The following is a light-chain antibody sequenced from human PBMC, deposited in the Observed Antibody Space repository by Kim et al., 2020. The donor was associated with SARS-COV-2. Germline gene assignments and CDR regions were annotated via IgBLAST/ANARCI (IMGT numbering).Light chain of an antibody. J-gene: IGKJ1*01. V-gene: IGKV3-15*01. CDR2: GAS. CDR1: QSVSSN. Sequence: VSPGERATLSCRASQSVSSNLAWYQQKPGQAPRLLIYGASTRATGIPARFSGSGSGTEFTLTISSLQSEDFAVYYCQQYNNWPTTFGQGTKVEIK. CDR3: QQYNNWPTT.